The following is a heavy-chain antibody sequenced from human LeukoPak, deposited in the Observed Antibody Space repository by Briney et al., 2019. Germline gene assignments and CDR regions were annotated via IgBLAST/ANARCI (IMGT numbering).Heavy chain of an antibody. Sequence: ASVKVSCKPSGYTFTSYGISWVRQAPGQGREGMGWISAYNGDTNYAQKLQGRVILTTDTSTSTAYMELRSLRSDDTAVYYCARGSSGFGEQSYFDYGGQGTLVTVSS. CDR3: ARGSSGFGEQSYFDY. D-gene: IGHD3-10*01. CDR2: ISAYNGDT. CDR1: GYTFTSYG. V-gene: IGHV1-18*01. J-gene: IGHJ4*02.